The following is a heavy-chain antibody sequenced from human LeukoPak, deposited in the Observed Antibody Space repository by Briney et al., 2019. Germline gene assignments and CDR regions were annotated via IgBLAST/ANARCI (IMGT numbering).Heavy chain of an antibody. J-gene: IGHJ3*02. Sequence: ASVKVSCKASGYTFTDYGISWVRQAPGQGLEWMGWISTYNGNTNYAQKLQGRVTMTTDTSTSTAYMDLRSLRSDDTAVYYCARDATDAFDIWGQGTMVTVSS. D-gene: IGHD2-15*01. CDR2: ISTYNGNT. V-gene: IGHV1-18*01. CDR1: GYTFTDYG. CDR3: ARDATDAFDI.